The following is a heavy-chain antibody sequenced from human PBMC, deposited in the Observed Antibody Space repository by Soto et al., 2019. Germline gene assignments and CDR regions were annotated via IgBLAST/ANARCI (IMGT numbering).Heavy chain of an antibody. CDR3: ATSRISIAVSGETEYYFDY. CDR1: AYTFTNYG. CDR2: ISAYNGNI. V-gene: IGHV1-18*01. Sequence: GASVKVSCKASAYTFTNYGISWVRQAPGQGLEWMGWISAYNGNINYAQKFRGRVTMTTDTSTSSAYLEVRSLRSDDTAVYYCATSRISIAVSGETEYYFDYWGQGTLVTVSS. D-gene: IGHD6-19*01. J-gene: IGHJ4*02.